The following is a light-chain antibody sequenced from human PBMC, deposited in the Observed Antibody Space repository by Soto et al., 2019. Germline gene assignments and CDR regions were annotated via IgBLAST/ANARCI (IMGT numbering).Light chain of an antibody. CDR3: QQYGRSPWT. CDR2: GAS. J-gene: IGKJ1*01. CDR1: QSISSTS. Sequence: EIVLTQSPGTLALRRGSIPTISCRSSQSISSTSLAWYQQKPGQAPGILIYGASSRATGIPDRFSGSGSGTDFTLTIRRLEPEDFAVYYCQQYGRSPWTFGQGTKV. V-gene: IGKV3-20*01.